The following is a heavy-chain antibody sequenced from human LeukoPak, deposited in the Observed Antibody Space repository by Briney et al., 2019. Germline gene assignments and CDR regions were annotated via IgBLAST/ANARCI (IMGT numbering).Heavy chain of an antibody. Sequence: PGGSLRLSCAASGFTFSSYAMHWVRQAPGKGLEYVSAISSNGGSIYYANSVKGRFTISRDNSKNTLYLQMGSLRAEDMAVYYCARVWGPEPIRAYWGQGTLVTVSS. CDR3: ARVWGPEPIRAY. CDR1: GFTFSSYA. CDR2: ISSNGGSI. J-gene: IGHJ4*02. D-gene: IGHD1-14*01. V-gene: IGHV3-64*01.